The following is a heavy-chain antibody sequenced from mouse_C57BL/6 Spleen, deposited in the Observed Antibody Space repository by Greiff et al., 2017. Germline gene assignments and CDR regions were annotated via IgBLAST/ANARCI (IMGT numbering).Heavy chain of an antibody. CDR2: IYPRSGNT. V-gene: IGHV1-81*01. J-gene: IGHJ3*01. D-gene: IGHD2-4*01. CDR3: ARYYDYDDGFAY. CDR1: GYTFTSYG. Sequence: QVQLQQSGAELARPGASVNLSCKASGYTFTSYGISWVKQRTGQGLAWICEIYPRSGNTYYNEKFHGKATLTADKSSSTAYMELRSLTSEDSAVYFCARYYDYDDGFAYWGQGTLVTVSA.